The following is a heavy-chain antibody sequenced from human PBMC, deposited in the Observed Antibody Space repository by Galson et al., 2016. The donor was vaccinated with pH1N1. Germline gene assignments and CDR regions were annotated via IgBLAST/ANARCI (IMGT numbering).Heavy chain of an antibody. V-gene: IGHV4-31*03. D-gene: IGHD1-1*01. Sequence: TLSLTCTVSGVSMNNGVYYWTWIRQHPGKGLEWIGYVAHSGAAYYNPSLKSRLTISLDTSKNQFSLKLSSVTAADTAIYYCARDAYWRGGYYYGLDVWGQGTTVTVSS. CDR3: ARDAYWRGGYYYGLDV. J-gene: IGHJ6*02. CDR2: VAHSGAA. CDR1: GVSMNNGVYY.